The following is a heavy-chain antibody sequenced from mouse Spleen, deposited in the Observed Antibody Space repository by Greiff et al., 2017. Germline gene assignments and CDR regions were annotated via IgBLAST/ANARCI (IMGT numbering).Heavy chain of an antibody. Sequence: QVQLQQSGPELVKPGASVKISCKASGYAFSSSWMNWVKQRPGKGLEWIGRIYPGDGDTNYNGKFKGKATLTADKSSSTAYMQLSSLTSEDSAVYFCARLGAHYDYDRAFDYWGQGTTLTVSS. J-gene: IGHJ2*01. CDR3: ARLGAHYDYDRAFDY. CDR1: GYAFSSSW. CDR2: IYPGDGDT. V-gene: IGHV1-82*01. D-gene: IGHD2-4*01.